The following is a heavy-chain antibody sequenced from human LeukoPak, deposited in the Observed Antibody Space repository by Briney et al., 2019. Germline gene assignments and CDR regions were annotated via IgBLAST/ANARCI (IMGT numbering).Heavy chain of an antibody. CDR3: ARDSCSSTSCRRRFDN. V-gene: IGHV4-39*07. D-gene: IGHD2-2*01. Sequence: SETLSLTCTVSGGSITSSNYFWGWIRQSPGKGLEWIGSIYYSGSTYYNPSLKSRVTISVETSKIQFSLKLSSVTAADSAVYYCARDSCSSTSCRRRFDNWGQGTLVTVSS. CDR1: GGSITSSNYF. J-gene: IGHJ4*02. CDR2: IYYSGST.